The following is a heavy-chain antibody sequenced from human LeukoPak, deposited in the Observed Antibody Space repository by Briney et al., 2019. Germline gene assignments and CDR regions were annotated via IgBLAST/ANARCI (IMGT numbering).Heavy chain of an antibody. V-gene: IGHV3-53*04. J-gene: IGHJ3*02. Sequence: GGSLRLSCAASGFTVSSNYMSWARQAPGKGLEWVSVIYSGGSTYYADSVKGRFTISRHNSKNTLYLQMNSLRAEDTAVYYCARAAQWLAPYDAFDIWGQGTMVTVSS. D-gene: IGHD6-19*01. CDR2: IYSGGST. CDR3: ARAAQWLAPYDAFDI. CDR1: GFTVSSNY.